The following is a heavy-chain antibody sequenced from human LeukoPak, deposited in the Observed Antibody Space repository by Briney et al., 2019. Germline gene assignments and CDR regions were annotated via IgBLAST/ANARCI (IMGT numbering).Heavy chain of an antibody. V-gene: IGHV1-58*01. D-gene: IGHD5-12*01. CDR2: IVVGSGNT. CDR1: GFIFSSSA. Sequence: SVKVSCKASGFIFSSSAVQWVRQARGQRPEWIGWIVVGSGNTNYAQMFQERVTFTRDMSINTAYMELSSLRSEDTAVYYCARDSSGYDPGGPFDYWGQGTLVTVSS. CDR3: ARDSSGYDPGGPFDY. J-gene: IGHJ4*02.